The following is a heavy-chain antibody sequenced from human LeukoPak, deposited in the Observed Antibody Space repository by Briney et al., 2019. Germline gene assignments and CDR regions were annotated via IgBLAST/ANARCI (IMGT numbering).Heavy chain of an antibody. J-gene: IGHJ4*02. V-gene: IGHV3-30*03. CDR2: ISNDGSNR. CDR3: GRGYSWSYFSDVYY. CDR1: GFTFYSYA. Sequence: PGRSLRLSCAASGFTFYSYALHWVRHAPGNGLEWIAGISNDGSNRNYEDSVKGRFTIFRDTTQNTLYLQMNRLRPDDTGVYFCGRGYSWSYFSDVYYWGEGTLVTVSS. D-gene: IGHD1-26*01.